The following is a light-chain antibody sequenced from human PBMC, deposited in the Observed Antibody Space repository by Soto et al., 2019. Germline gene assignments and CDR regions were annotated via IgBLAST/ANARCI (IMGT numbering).Light chain of an antibody. J-gene: IGKJ4*01. Sequence: HLTQSPSSLSASVGDRVTLTCRASQGIRTSLAWYQQTPGKAPKLLIYGASTLQSDVPSRFSGSGSGTDFTLTIDNLQPEDFATYYCQQDKSYPLTFGGGTKVEIK. V-gene: IGKV1-9*01. CDR2: GAS. CDR3: QQDKSYPLT. CDR1: QGIRTS.